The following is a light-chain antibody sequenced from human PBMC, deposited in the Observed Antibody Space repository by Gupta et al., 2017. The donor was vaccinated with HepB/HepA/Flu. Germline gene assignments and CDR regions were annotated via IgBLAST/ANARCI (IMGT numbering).Light chain of an antibody. CDR3: SSYRSSSTPVGV. CDR2: DVS. CDR1: SSDVGGYNY. J-gene: IGLJ1*01. Sequence: QSALTQPASVSGSPGQSITISCTGTSSDVGGYNYVSWNQQHPGKAPKFMIYDVSNRPSGVSNRFSGSKSGNTASLTISGLQAEDEADYYCSSYRSSSTPVGVFGTGTKVTVL. V-gene: IGLV2-14*01.